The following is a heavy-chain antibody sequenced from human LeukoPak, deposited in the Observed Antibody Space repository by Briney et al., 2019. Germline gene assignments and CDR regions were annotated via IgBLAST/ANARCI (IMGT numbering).Heavy chain of an antibody. Sequence: SETLSLTCTVSGGSISSYYWSWILQPPGKGLEWIGYIYYSGSTNYNPSLKSRVTISVDTSKNQFSLKLSSLTAADTAVYHCARGSDTAMVTLDYWGQGTLVTVSS. CDR2: IYYSGST. CDR3: ARGSDTAMVTLDY. V-gene: IGHV4-59*01. D-gene: IGHD5-18*01. J-gene: IGHJ4*02. CDR1: GGSISSYY.